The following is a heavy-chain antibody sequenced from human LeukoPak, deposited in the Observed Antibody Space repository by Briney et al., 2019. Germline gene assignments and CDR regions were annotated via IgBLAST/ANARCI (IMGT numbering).Heavy chain of an antibody. J-gene: IGHJ5*02. V-gene: IGHV3-23*01. CDR1: GVTFSSHT. CDR2: ISGSGGTT. D-gene: IGHD6-6*01. Sequence: GGSLRLSCAASGVTFSSHTMIWFRQAPGKGLEWVSAISGSGGTTSYADSVKGRFTISRDNSRNTLYVQMNSLRAEDTAVYYCAKEAGQLVKRFDPWGQGTLVTVSS. CDR3: AKEAGQLVKRFDP.